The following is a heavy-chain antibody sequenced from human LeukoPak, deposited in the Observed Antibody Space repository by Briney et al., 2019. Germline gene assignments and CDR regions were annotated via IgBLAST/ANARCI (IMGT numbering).Heavy chain of an antibody. CDR1: GFTFNNYN. CDR3: ACLRGRSDY. D-gene: IGHD3-10*01. V-gene: IGHV3-21*01. CDR2: ISTNSAFL. J-gene: IGHJ4*02. Sequence: PGGSLRLSCATSGFTFNNYNMNWVRQAPGKGLEWVSSISTNSAFLYYADSVRGRFTISRDNTKNSLYLQMDSLTADDTAVYFCACLRGRSDYWGQGTLVTVSS.